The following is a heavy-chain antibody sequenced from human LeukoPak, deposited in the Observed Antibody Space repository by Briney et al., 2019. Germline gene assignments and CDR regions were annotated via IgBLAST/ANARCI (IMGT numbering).Heavy chain of an antibody. CDR2: VYYTGST. D-gene: IGHD7-27*01. J-gene: IGHJ4*02. V-gene: IGHV4-59*01. Sequence: PSETLSLTCTVSGGFISAYYWSWIRQPPGKGLEWIGYVYYTGSTEYNPSLRSRVTISLEMSKHRFSLTLTSVTAADTAVYYCASNTGTVFDYWGQGALVTVSS. CDR3: ASNTGTVFDY. CDR1: GGFISAYY.